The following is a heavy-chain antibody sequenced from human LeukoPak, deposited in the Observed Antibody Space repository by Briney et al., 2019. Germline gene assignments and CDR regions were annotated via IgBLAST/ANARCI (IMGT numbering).Heavy chain of an antibody. J-gene: IGHJ3*01. V-gene: IGHV1-24*01. Sequence: ASVKVSCKVSGNILSELSMHWVRQAPGKGLEWMGGFDREDDRANYARKFKGRVTMTEDSSTDTVYMELRRLTSEDTAVYFCAXXXXXSVNDAFNVWGRGTLVTV. CDR1: GNILSELS. CDR2: FDREDDRA. CDR3: AXXXXXSVNDAFNV.